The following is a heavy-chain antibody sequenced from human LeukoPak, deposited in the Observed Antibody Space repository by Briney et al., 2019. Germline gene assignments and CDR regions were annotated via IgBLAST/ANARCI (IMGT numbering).Heavy chain of an antibody. J-gene: IGHJ6*02. V-gene: IGHV1-69*04. CDR1: GGTFSSYA. Sequence: SVKVSCKASGGTFSSYAISWVRQAPGQGLEWMGRIIPILGIANYAQKFQGRVTITADKSTSTAYMELSSLRSEDTAVYYCARDNPKPLHLTIYVDYYYYGMDVWGQGTTVTVSS. CDR2: IIPILGIA. D-gene: IGHD2-15*01. CDR3: ARDNPKPLHLTIYVDYYYYGMDV.